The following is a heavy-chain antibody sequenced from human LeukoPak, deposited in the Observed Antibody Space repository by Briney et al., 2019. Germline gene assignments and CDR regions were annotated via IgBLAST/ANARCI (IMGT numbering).Heavy chain of an antibody. CDR2: IIPTFGTA. V-gene: IGHV1-69*13. CDR1: GGTFSSYD. CDR3: ARSHFLYCSSTSCLYWYFDL. Sequence: ASVKVSCKASGGTFSSYDITWVRQAPGQGLEWMGGIIPTFGTANYAQKFQGRVTITADESTSTAYMELSSLRSEDTAVYYCARSHFLYCSSTSCLYWYFDLWGRGTLVTVSS. D-gene: IGHD2-2*01. J-gene: IGHJ2*01.